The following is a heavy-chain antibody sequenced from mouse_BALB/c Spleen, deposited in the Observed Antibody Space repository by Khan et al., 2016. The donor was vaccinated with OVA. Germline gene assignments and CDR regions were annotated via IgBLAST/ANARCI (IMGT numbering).Heavy chain of an antibody. V-gene: IGHV14-1*02. CDR1: GFNIKDYY. J-gene: IGHJ3*01. CDR2: IDPENGNT. CDR3: ARSGYSAWFVY. Sequence: VRLQQSGAELVRPGALVKMSCKASGFNIKDYYMHWVKQRPEQGLEWIGWIDPENGNTIYDPKFQGKASITADTSSNTANLQLSSLASEDTAVYYCARSGYSAWFVYWGQGTLVTVSA.